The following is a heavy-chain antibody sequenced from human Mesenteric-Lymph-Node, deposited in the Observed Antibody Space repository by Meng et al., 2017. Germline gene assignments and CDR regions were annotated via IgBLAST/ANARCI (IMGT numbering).Heavy chain of an antibody. J-gene: IGHJ4*02. D-gene: IGHD3-10*01. CDR3: AYMVRGVISGFDY. Sequence: ETLSLTRAASGFTFSSYAMSWVRQAPGKGLEWVSAIRGSGGSTYYADSVKGRFTITRDNSKNTLYLQMNSLRAEDTAVYYCAYMVRGVISGFDYWGQGTLVTVS. CDR2: IRGSGGST. CDR1: GFTFSSYA. V-gene: IGHV3-23*01.